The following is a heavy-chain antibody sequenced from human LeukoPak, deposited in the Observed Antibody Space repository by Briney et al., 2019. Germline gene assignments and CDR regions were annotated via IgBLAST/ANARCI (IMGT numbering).Heavy chain of an antibody. CDR2: VYYSGST. J-gene: IGHJ4*02. D-gene: IGHD6-6*01. CDR3: ARVRDSSSIRTFDY. V-gene: IGHV4-59*01. Sequence: SETLSLTCTVSGGSISSYYWSWIRQPPGKGLEWIGYVYYSGSTNSNPSLKSRVTISVDTSKNQFSPKLSSVTAADTAVYYCARVRDSSSIRTFDYWGQGTLVTVSS. CDR1: GGSISSYY.